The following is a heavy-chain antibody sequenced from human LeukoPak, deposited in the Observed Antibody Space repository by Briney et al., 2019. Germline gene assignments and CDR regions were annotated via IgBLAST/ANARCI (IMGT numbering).Heavy chain of an antibody. D-gene: IGHD2-2*01. CDR2: ISYEGAYK. V-gene: IGHV3-30*04. CDR3: ARMGYCTSSNCCNYFEY. CDR1: GFTFSSYA. J-gene: IGHJ4*02. Sequence: GGSLRLSCAASGFTFSSYAMIWVRQAPGKGLEWVATISYEGAYKFYADSVKGRCTISRDNSMNTLYLQMNSLSAEDTAVYYCARMGYCTSSNCCNYFEYWGERTLVIVSS.